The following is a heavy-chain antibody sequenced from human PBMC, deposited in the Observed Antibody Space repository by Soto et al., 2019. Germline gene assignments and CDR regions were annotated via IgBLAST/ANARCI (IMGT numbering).Heavy chain of an antibody. Sequence: SETLSLTCTVSGGSISSYYWSWIRQPPGKGLEWIGYIYYSGSTNYNPSLKSRVTISVDTSKNQFSLKLSSVTAADTAVYYCARHEPLHGDYDYWGQGTLVTGSS. D-gene: IGHD4-17*01. CDR2: IYYSGST. CDR3: ARHEPLHGDYDY. V-gene: IGHV4-59*08. J-gene: IGHJ4*02. CDR1: GGSISSYY.